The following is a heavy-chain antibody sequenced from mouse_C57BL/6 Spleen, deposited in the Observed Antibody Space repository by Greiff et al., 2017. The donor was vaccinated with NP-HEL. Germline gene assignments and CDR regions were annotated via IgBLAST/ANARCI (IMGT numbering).Heavy chain of an antibody. V-gene: IGHV5-16*01. J-gene: IGHJ1*03. CDR3: ARGHGSSFYWYFDV. D-gene: IGHD1-1*01. CDR1: GFTFSDYY. Sequence: DVKLVESEGGLVQPGSSMKLSCTASGFTFSDYYMAWVRQVPEKGLEWVANITYDGSSTYYLDSLKSRFIISRDNAKNILYLQMSSLKSEDTATYYCARGHGSSFYWYFDVWGTGTTVTVSS. CDR2: ITYDGSST.